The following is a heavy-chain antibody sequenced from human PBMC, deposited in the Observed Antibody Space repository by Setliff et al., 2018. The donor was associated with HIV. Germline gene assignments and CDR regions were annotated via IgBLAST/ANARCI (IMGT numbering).Heavy chain of an antibody. CDR2: ISYTGST. J-gene: IGHJ5*02. CDR1: GGSFSGYY. CDR3: ARYRYYYDSSGYGRWFDP. D-gene: IGHD3-22*01. V-gene: IGHV4-34*01. Sequence: SETLSLTCAVYGGSFSGYYWSWIRQPPGKGLEWIGTISYTGSTYYDPSLKSRVTISLDTSKNQFFLKLSSVTAADTAVYYCARYRYYYDSSGYGRWFDPWGQGTLVTVSS.